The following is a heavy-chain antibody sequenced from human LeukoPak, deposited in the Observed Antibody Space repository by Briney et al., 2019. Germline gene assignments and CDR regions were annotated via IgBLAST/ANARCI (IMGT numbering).Heavy chain of an antibody. CDR3: ARGKGDSSGWLVNFDY. CDR1: GYTFTSYY. Sequence: GASVTVSCKASGYTFTSYYMHWVRQAPGQGLEWMGIINPSGGSTSYAQKFQGRVTMTRDTSTSTVYMELSSLRSEDTAVYYCARGKGDSSGWLVNFDYWGQGTLVTVSS. J-gene: IGHJ4*02. D-gene: IGHD6-19*01. CDR2: INPSGGST. V-gene: IGHV1-46*01.